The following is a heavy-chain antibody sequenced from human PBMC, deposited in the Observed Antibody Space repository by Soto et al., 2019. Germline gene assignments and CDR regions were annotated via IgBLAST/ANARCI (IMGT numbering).Heavy chain of an antibody. CDR1: GYTFTGDY. V-gene: IGHV1-2*02. CDR2: INPNSGGT. Sequence: ASVQVSCKASGYTFTGDYMHWLRHAPVQGLEWMGWINPNSGGTNYAQKFQGRVTMTRDTSISTAYMELSRLRSDDTAVYYCARDQGYCSGGSCYGAFDIWGQGTMVTVSS. CDR3: ARDQGYCSGGSCYGAFDI. D-gene: IGHD2-15*01. J-gene: IGHJ3*02.